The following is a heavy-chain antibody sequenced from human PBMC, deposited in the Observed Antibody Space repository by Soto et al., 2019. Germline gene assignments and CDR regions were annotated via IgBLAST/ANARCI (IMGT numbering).Heavy chain of an antibody. J-gene: IGHJ5*02. CDR3: ARAVFCTDGFCFPNWLDP. CDR2: IYQTGTT. D-gene: IGHD2-8*01. CDR1: GDSINNDGHS. V-gene: IGHV4-30-2*01. Sequence: SETLSLTCTVSGDSINNDGHSWSWIRQPPGEALEWIGYIYQTGTTQYNPSLSSRVSISADRSNNQFSLHLTSVTAADTAVYYCARAVFCTDGFCFPNWLDPWGQGILVTVSS.